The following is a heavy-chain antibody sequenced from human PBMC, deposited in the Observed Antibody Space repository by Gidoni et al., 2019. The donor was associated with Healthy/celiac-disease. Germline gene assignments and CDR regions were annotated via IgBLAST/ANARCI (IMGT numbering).Heavy chain of an antibody. D-gene: IGHD3-9*01. CDR1: GGPLSSRSYS. CDR3: ARPSGYDILTGYLNYGMDV. J-gene: IGHJ6*02. CDR2: IYYSGST. Sequence: QLQLQESGPGLVKPSATLSLTCPVSGGPLSSRSYSWGWIRQPPGQGREWIGSIYYSGSTYYNPSLKSRVTISVDTSKNQFSLKLSSVTAADTAVYYCARPSGYDILTGYLNYGMDVWGQGTTVTVSS. V-gene: IGHV4-39*01.